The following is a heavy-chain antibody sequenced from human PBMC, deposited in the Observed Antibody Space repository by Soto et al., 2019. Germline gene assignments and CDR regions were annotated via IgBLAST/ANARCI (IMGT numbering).Heavy chain of an antibody. CDR1: GGSFSSGGYY. Sequence: QVRLQESGPGLVKPSQTLSLTCTVAGGSFSSGGYYWSWIRQHPGKGLEWIGDIYYSGRTYYNPSLKRRLTMSVDTSKSQCYLNLTSVTAADTAVYFCSRAPTGGRWFLHFDYWGQGTLVAVSS. CDR2: IYYSGRT. D-gene: IGHD2-15*01. CDR3: SRAPTGGRWFLHFDY. V-gene: IGHV4-31*03. J-gene: IGHJ4*02.